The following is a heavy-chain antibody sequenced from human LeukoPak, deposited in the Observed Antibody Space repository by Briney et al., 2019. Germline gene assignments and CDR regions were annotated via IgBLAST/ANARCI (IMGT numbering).Heavy chain of an antibody. D-gene: IGHD2-2*01. CDR2: INLNGSYT. Sequence: AGGALRLSCAASGFTLDDYGMRWVPQAPGKGLECVSGINLNGSYTGYALSVVVLFTIFTDNAKHSLYPQMNSLRAEDTSLYYCASFLGYCSSVRCYGAFDIWGQGTMVTVSS. J-gene: IGHJ3*02. V-gene: IGHV3-20*04. CDR3: ASFLGYCSSVRCYGAFDI. CDR1: GFTLDDYG.